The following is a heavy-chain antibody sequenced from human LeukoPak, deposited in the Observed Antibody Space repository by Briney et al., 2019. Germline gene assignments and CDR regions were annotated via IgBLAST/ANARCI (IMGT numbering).Heavy chain of an antibody. CDR2: IYSGGST. CDR3: ARVTHGSGTYGAFDY. CDR1: GFTFYEYG. Sequence: GGSLRLSCAVSGFTFYEYGMSWVRHAPRKGLGWGSVIYSGGSTSYAESVKGRFTIPRDNSKNTLYLQMNSLRGEDTAVYYCARVTHGSGTYGAFDYWGQGTLVTVSS. V-gene: IGHV3-53*01. J-gene: IGHJ4*02. D-gene: IGHD3-10*01.